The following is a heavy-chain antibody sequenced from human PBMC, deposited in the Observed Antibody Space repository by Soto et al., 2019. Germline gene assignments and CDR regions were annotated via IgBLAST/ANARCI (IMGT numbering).Heavy chain of an antibody. J-gene: IGHJ5*02. CDR1: GFTFRNHG. Sequence: QVQLVESGGGVVQPGRSLRLSCAASGFTFRNHGMHWVRQAPGKGLEWVAVIWYDGSNQYYAESVKGRFTISRDNSKDTMYLQMNSLRDEDTAVYYCARWSNNKVVGPWGQGTLVTVSS. CDR2: IWYDGSNQ. CDR3: ARWSNNKVVGP. V-gene: IGHV3-33*01. D-gene: IGHD1-1*01.